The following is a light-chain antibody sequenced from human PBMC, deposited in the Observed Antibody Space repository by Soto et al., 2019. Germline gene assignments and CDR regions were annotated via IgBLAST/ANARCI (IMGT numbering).Light chain of an antibody. CDR3: QQYCSSPWT. Sequence: EVVSTQSPGTLSLSPGERATLSCRASQSVSSSYLAWYQQKPGQAPRLLIYGASSRATGIPDGFSGSGSGTDVTLTIIRLEPEDFAVYYCQQYCSSPWTFGQGTKVDIK. V-gene: IGKV3-20*01. CDR2: GAS. J-gene: IGKJ1*01. CDR1: QSVSSSY.